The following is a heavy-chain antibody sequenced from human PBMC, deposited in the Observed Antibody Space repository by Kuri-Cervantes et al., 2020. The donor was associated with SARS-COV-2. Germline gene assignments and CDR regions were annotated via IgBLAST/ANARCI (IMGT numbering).Heavy chain of an antibody. Sequence: SETLSLTCTVSGGSISSSSYYWGWIRQPPGKGLEWIGSIYYSGSTYYNPSLKSRVTISVDTSKNQFSLKLSSVTAADTPVYYCARQRKLAGSWDVFDYWGQGTRVTVSS. V-gene: IGHV4-39*01. D-gene: IGHD6-19*01. J-gene: IGHJ4*02. CDR3: ARQRKLAGSWDVFDY. CDR1: GGSISSSSYY. CDR2: IYYSGST.